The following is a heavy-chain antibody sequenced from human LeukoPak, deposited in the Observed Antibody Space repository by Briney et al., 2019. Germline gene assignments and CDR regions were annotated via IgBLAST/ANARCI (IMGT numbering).Heavy chain of an antibody. Sequence: ASETLSLTCTVSGGSISSYYWSWIRQPPGKGLEWIGYIYYSGSTNYNPSLKSRVTISVDTSKNQFSLKLSSVTAADTAVYYCASTIREWHDYGGKGYYFDYWGQGTLVTVSS. D-gene: IGHD4-23*01. V-gene: IGHV4-59*01. CDR2: IYYSGST. CDR3: ASTIREWHDYGGKGYYFDY. CDR1: GGSISSYY. J-gene: IGHJ4*02.